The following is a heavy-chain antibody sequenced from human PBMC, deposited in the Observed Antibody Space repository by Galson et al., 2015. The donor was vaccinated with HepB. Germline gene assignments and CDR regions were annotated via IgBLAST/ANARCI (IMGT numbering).Heavy chain of an antibody. Sequence: SLRLSCAASGFTFSSYSMNWVRQAPGKGLEWVSSISSSSSYIYYADSVKGRFTISRDNAKNSLYLQMNSLRAEDTAVYYCARGYQFLSPFDYWGQGTLVTVSS. D-gene: IGHD2-2*01. CDR3: ARGYQFLSPFDY. CDR2: ISSSSSYI. V-gene: IGHV3-21*01. J-gene: IGHJ4*02. CDR1: GFTFSSYS.